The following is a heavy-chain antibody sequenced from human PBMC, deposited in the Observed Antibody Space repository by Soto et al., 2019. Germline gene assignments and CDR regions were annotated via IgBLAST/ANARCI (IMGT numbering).Heavy chain of an antibody. CDR2: ISGSASTT. Sequence: SGFTFSTYVMNWVRQAPGKGLEWVSSISGSASTTYYADSVKGRFTISRDNSKNTLYLQMNSLRAEDTAVYYCARDRVESGYPEYFQHWGQGTLVTVSS. J-gene: IGHJ1*01. CDR3: ARDRVESGYPEYFQH. CDR1: GFTFSTYV. D-gene: IGHD3-22*01. V-gene: IGHV3-23*01.